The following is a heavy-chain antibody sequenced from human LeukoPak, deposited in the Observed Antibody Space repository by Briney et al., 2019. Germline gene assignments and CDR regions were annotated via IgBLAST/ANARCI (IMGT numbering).Heavy chain of an antibody. CDR1: GYTFTSYG. D-gene: IGHD2-15*01. V-gene: IGHV1-18*04. J-gene: IGHJ4*02. Sequence: ASVKVSCKASGYTFTSYGISWVRQAPGQGLEWMGWISAYNGNTNYAQKLQGRVTMTTDTPTSTAYMELRSLRSDDTAVYYCARDGYCSGGSCYQTGYYYFDYWGQGTLVTVSS. CDR3: ARDGYCSGGSCYQTGYYYFDY. CDR2: ISAYNGNT.